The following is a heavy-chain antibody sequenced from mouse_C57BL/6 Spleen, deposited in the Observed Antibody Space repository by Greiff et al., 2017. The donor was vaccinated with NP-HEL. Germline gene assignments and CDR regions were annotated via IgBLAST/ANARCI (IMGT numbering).Heavy chain of an antibody. CDR1: SYTFTDYE. Sequence: QVHVKQSGAELVRPGASVTLSCKASSYTFTDYEMHWVKQTPVHGLEWIGAIDPETGGTAYNQKFKGKAILTADKSSSTAYMELRSLTSEDSAVYYCTLLYYYGSYWGQGTTLTVSS. J-gene: IGHJ2*01. CDR2: IDPETGGT. D-gene: IGHD1-1*01. CDR3: TLLYYYGSY. V-gene: IGHV1-15*01.